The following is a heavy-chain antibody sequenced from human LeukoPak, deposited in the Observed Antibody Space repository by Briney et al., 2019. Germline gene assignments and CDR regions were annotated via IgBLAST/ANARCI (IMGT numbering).Heavy chain of an antibody. V-gene: IGHV4-34*01. Sequence: PSETLSLTCAVYGGSFSGYYWSWIRQPPGKGLEWIGEINHSGSTNYNPSLKSRVTISVDTSKNQFSLKLSSVTAADTAVYYCATIGSWSGPIPTYYMDVWGKGTTVTVSS. D-gene: IGHD3-3*01. CDR2: INHSGST. CDR3: ATIGSWSGPIPTYYMDV. J-gene: IGHJ6*03. CDR1: GGSFSGYY.